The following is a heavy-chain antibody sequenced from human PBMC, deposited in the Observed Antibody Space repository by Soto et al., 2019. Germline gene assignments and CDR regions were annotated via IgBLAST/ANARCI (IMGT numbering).Heavy chain of an antibody. D-gene: IGHD1-20*01. CDR2: IAVGHTS. J-gene: IGHJ5*02. V-gene: IGHV3-23*01. Sequence: EVQLLESGGGLVQPGGSLRLSCAASGFTFTSHAMSWVRRAPGKGLEWVSAIAVGHTSYYADSVKGRFTISRDNSRTPSFLQRNTLGAEATALYSWPRLTGIDQPEKTFDPGGRETL. CDR3: PRLTGIDQPEKTFDP. CDR1: GFTFTSHA.